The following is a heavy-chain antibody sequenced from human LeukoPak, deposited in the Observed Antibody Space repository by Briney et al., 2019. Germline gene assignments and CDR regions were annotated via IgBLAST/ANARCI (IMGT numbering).Heavy chain of an antibody. D-gene: IGHD3-10*01. J-gene: IGHJ4*01. CDR1: GYTFTSYY. V-gene: IGHV1-46*04. CDR2: INPSGGGI. CDR3: ARVSTLDPIYYGAGRYDY. Sequence: ASVKVSCKASGYTFTSYYLHWVRQAPGQGLEWMGIINPSGGGISYAQKLQGRVTMTSDTSTSTVYMELSSLRSEDTAVYFCARVSTLDPIYYGAGRYDYWGQGTLVTVSS.